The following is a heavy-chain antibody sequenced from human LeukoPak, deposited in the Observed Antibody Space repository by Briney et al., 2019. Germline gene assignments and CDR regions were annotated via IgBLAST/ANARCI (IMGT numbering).Heavy chain of an antibody. Sequence: GGSLRPSCAASGFTFSSCAMSWVRQAPGKGLEWVSTISRSGDTTFYTNSVKGRFTISRDNSRNTVDLQMHSLRAEDTAVYYCAKIPRFYFDSTGDFDSWGQGTLVAVSS. CDR1: GFTFSSCA. D-gene: IGHD3-22*01. J-gene: IGHJ4*02. V-gene: IGHV3-23*01. CDR2: ISRSGDTT. CDR3: AKIPRFYFDSTGDFDS.